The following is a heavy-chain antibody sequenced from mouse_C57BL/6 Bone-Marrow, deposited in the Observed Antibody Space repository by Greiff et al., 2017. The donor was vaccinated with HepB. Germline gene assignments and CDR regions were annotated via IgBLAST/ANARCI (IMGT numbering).Heavy chain of an antibody. CDR2: IYPGGGYT. CDR3: ARGGYDYDWAMDY. CDR1: GYTFTNYW. D-gene: IGHD2-4*01. Sequence: QVQLQQSGAELVRPGTSVKMSCKASGYTFTNYWIGWAKQRPGHGLEGIGDIYPGGGYTNYNEKFKGKATMTADKSSSTAYMQVSSLTSEDSAIYYCARGGYDYDWAMDYWGQGTSVTVSS. V-gene: IGHV1-63*01. J-gene: IGHJ4*01.